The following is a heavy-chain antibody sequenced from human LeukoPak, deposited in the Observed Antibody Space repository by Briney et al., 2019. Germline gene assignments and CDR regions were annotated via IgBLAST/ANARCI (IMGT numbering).Heavy chain of an antibody. CDR1: GGSISSYY. CDR2: IYYSGST. J-gene: IGHJ4*02. CDR3: ARAGARGVEWLYRKGCKLHYFDY. D-gene: IGHD3-3*01. V-gene: IGHV4-59*01. Sequence: SETLSLTCTVSGGSISSYYWSWIRQPPGKGLEWIGYIYYSGSTNYNPSLKSRVTISVDTSKNQFSLKLSSVTAADTAVYYCARAGARGVEWLYRKGCKLHYFDYWGQGTLVTVSS.